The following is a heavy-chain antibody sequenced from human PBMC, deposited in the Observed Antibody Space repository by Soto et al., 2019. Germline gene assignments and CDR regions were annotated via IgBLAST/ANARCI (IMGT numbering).Heavy chain of an antibody. CDR3: AKEAAPRFYYYYGMDV. J-gene: IGHJ6*02. CDR1: GFTFSSYG. D-gene: IGHD6-6*01. V-gene: IGHV3-30*18. CDR2: ISYDGSNK. Sequence: GSLRLSCAASGFTFSSYGMHWVRQAPGKGLEWVAVISYDGSNKYYADSVKGRFTISRDNSKNTLYLQMNSLRAEDTAVYYCAKEAAPRFYYYYGMDVWGQGTTVTVSS.